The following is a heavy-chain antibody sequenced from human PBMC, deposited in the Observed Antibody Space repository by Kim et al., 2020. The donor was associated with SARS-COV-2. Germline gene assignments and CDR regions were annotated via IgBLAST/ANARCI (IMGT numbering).Heavy chain of an antibody. CDR3: TRVNQIAGSWYDALD. J-gene: IGHJ3*02. CDR1: GFTLSGST. V-gene: IGHV3-73*01. CDR2: FRSKANSYAT. Sequence: GGSLRLSCAASGFTLSGSTVHWVRQASGKGLEWVGRFRSKANSYATAYAASVKNRFTISRDDSKNTEYLHMTSLKIEYTAVYYCTRVNQIAGSWYDALD. D-gene: IGHD2-15*01.